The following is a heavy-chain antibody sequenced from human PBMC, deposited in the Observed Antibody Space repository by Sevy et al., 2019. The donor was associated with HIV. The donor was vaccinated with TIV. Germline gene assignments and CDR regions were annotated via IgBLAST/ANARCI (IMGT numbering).Heavy chain of an antibody. D-gene: IGHD4-17*01. CDR2: IYYSGST. V-gene: IGHV4-59*01. CDR1: GGSISSYY. Sequence: LPETLSLTCTVSGGSISSYYWSWIRQPPGKGLEWIGYIYYSGSTNYNPSLKSRVTISVDTSKNQFSLKLSSVTAADTAVYYCARADYGGKIRRDYYYGMDVWGQGTTVTVSS. CDR3: ARADYGGKIRRDYYYGMDV. J-gene: IGHJ6*02.